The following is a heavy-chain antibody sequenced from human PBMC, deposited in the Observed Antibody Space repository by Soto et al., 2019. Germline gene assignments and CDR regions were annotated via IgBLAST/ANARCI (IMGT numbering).Heavy chain of an antibody. Sequence: GGSLRLSCAASGFTFSSYWMSWVRQAPGKGLEWVANIKQDGSEKYYVDSVKGGFTISRDNAKNSLYLQMNSLRAEDTAVYYCARSRGRDAFDIWGQGTMVTVSS. D-gene: IGHD5-12*01. CDR3: ARSRGRDAFDI. J-gene: IGHJ3*02. CDR1: GFTFSSYW. CDR2: IKQDGSEK. V-gene: IGHV3-7*03.